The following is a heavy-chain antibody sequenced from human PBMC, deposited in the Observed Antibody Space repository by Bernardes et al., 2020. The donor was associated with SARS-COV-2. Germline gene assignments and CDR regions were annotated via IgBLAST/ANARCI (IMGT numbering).Heavy chain of an antibody. V-gene: IGHV1-8*01. D-gene: IGHD2-2*01. CDR2: MNPNSGNT. CDR1: GYTFTSFD. Sequence: ASVKVSCKASGYTFTSFDINWVRQATGQGLEWMGWMNPNSGNTGYAQKFQGRVTLTRNTSISTAYMELRSLRSDDTAVYYCARGGGYHLLSDYWGQGTRVTVSS. CDR3: ARGGGYHLLSDY. J-gene: IGHJ4*02.